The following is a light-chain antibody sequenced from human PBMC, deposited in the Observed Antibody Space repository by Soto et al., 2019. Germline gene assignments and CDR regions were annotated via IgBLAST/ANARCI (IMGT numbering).Light chain of an antibody. CDR2: EGS. Sequence: QSALTQPASVSGSPGQSITLSCTGTSSGVGSYNLVSWYQQHPGKAPKLMIYEGSKRPSGVSNRFSGSKSGNTASLTISGLQPEDEADYYCCSYAGSSTFNFGTGTKLTVL. CDR3: CSYAGSSTFN. V-gene: IGLV2-23*03. CDR1: SSGVGSYNL. J-gene: IGLJ1*01.